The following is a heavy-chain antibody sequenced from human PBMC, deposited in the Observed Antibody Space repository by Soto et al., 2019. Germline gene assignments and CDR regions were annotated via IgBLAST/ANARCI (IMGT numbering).Heavy chain of an antibody. CDR2: MSGSGGST. Sequence: PGGSLRLSCAASGFTVSSNYMRWVRQAPGKGLEWVSAMSGSGGSTYYADSVKGRFTISRDNSKNTLYLQMNSLRAEDTAVYYCAKTSLPTTVVTPAFDSWGQGTLVTVSS. D-gene: IGHD4-17*01. CDR3: AKTSLPTTVVTPAFDS. V-gene: IGHV3-23*01. CDR1: GFTVSSNY. J-gene: IGHJ4*02.